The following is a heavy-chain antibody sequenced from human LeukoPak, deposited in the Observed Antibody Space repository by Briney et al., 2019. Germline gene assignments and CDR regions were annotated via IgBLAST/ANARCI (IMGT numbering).Heavy chain of an antibody. V-gene: IGHV4-59*01. CDR3: ARVYRLPYYGMDV. D-gene: IGHD5-12*01. Sequence: PSETLSLTCTVSGGSISSYYWSWIRQPPGKGLEWIGYIYYSGSTNYNPSLKSRVTISVDTSKNQFSLKLSSVTAADTAAYYCARVYRLPYYGMDVWGQGTTVTVSS. J-gene: IGHJ6*02. CDR2: IYYSGST. CDR1: GGSISSYY.